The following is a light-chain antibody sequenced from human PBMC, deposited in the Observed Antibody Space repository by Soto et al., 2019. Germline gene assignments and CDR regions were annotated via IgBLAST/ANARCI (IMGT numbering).Light chain of an antibody. Sequence: EIVLTQSPGPLSLSPGERATLSCRASQSVSSSYLAWYQQKPGQAPRLLIYGASSRATGSPDRFSGSESGTDFTHTISRLEPEDFAVYYCQQYDNSPVTFGQGTKVEIK. CDR3: QQYDNSPVT. V-gene: IGKV3-20*01. CDR2: GAS. J-gene: IGKJ1*01. CDR1: QSVSSSY.